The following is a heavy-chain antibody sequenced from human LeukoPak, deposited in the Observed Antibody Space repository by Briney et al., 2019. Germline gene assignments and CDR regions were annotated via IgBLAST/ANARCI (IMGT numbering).Heavy chain of an antibody. J-gene: IGHJ3*02. V-gene: IGHV3-33*08. CDR2: IWYDGSDK. CDR3: ARDAFGSRGIGGGLDI. CDR1: GFTFSSYW. D-gene: IGHD2-15*01. Sequence: PGGSLRLSCAASGFTFSSYWMHWVRQAPGKGLEWVAIIWYDGSDKYYEDSVKGRFTISRDNSKNTLFLQMNSLRDDDTAVYYCARDAFGSRGIGGGLDIWGQGTMVIVSS.